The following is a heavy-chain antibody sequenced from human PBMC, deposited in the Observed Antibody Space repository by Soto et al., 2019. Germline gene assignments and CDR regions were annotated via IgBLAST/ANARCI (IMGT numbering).Heavy chain of an antibody. Sequence: QVQLVQSGAEVKKPGSSVKVSCKTSGGTFRTSAISWVRQAPGQGLEWMGGIMPVFPTPDYAQKFQGRVTITAEESTGTAHMELSSLGSEDTAVYFCARDKDRLQLGGNYYYLMDVWGQGTTVTVSS. D-gene: IGHD5-12*01. CDR1: GGTFRTSA. CDR3: ARDKDRLQLGGNYYYLMDV. CDR2: IMPVFPTP. J-gene: IGHJ6*02. V-gene: IGHV1-69*12.